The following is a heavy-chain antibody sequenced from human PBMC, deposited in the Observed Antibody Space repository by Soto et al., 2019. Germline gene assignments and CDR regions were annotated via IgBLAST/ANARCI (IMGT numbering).Heavy chain of an antibody. J-gene: IGHJ3*02. D-gene: IGHD6-6*01. CDR1: GYTFTRYS. Sequence: ASVKVSCKASGYTFTRYSRHWLRQAPGQRLEWMGWINAGNGDTKYSQKFQGRVTITRDTSASTAYMELSSLRSEDTAVYYCARERAIAAREADAFDIWGQGTMVTVSS. CDR3: ARERAIAAREADAFDI. CDR2: INAGNGDT. V-gene: IGHV1-3*01.